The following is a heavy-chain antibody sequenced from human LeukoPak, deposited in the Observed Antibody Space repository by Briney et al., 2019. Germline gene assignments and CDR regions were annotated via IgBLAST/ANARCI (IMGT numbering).Heavy chain of an antibody. V-gene: IGHV1-2*02. CDR1: GYTFTGYY. CDR3: ARYGYSSRWFDP. D-gene: IGHD6-13*01. CDR2: INPNSGGT. J-gene: IGHJ5*02. Sequence: ASVKVSCKASGYTFTGYYMHWVRQAPGQGLEWMGWINPNSGGTNYAQKFQGRVTMTRDTPISTAYMELSRLRSDDTAVYYCARYGYSSRWFDPWGQGTLVTVSS.